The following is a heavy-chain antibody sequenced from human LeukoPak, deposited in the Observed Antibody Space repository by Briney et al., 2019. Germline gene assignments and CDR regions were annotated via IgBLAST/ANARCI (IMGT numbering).Heavy chain of an antibody. CDR2: ISGSGGST. CDR1: GFTFSSYA. J-gene: IGHJ5*02. V-gene: IGHV3-23*01. CDR3: AKVRDCSGGSCYQPLGWFDP. D-gene: IGHD2-15*01. Sequence: PGGSLRLSCAASGFTFSSYAMSWVRQAPGKGLEWVSAISGSGGSTYYADSVKGRFTISRDNSKNTLYLQMNSLRAEDTAVYYCAKVRDCSGGSCYQPLGWFDPWGQATLVTVSS.